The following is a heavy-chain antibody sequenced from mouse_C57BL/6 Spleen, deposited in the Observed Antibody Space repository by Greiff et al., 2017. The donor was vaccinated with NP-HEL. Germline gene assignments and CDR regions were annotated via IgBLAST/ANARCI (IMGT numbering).Heavy chain of an antibody. CDR2: IHPNSGST. CDR1: GYTFTSYW. V-gene: IGHV1-64*01. Sequence: VQLQQPGAELVKPGASVKLSCKASGYTFTSYWMHWVKQRPGQGLEWIGMIHPNSGSTNYNEKFKSKATLTVDKSSSTAYMQLSSLTSEDSAVYYCASREEGYPYYLDYWGQGTTLTVSS. CDR3: ASREEGYPYYLDY. J-gene: IGHJ2*01. D-gene: IGHD2-2*01.